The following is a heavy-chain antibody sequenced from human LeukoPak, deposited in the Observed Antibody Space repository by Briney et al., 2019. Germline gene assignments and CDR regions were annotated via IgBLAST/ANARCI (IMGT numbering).Heavy chain of an antibody. J-gene: IGHJ4*02. V-gene: IGHV5-51*01. CDR1: GYSFTSYW. CDR3: ARGLVSRTYYFDY. CDR2: IYPGDSDT. Sequence: GESLEISCKGSGYSFTSYWIGWVRQMPGKGLEWMGIIYPGDSDTRYSPSFQGQVTISADKSISTAYLQWSSLKASDTAMYYCARGLVSRTYYFDYWGQGTLVTVSS. D-gene: IGHD6-19*01.